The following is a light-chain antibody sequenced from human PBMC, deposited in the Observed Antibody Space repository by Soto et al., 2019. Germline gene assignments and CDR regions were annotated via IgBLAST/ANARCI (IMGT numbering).Light chain of an antibody. V-gene: IGKV1-39*01. CDR2: GAS. Sequence: DIPLTHSPSSLSASVGDRVTITCRASQRISTYLNWYQQKPGKAPNLLIYGASSLQSGVPGRFSGRGSGTDFTLTISSLQPEDFATYYCQQTYSSWTFGQGTRVEIK. J-gene: IGKJ1*01. CDR3: QQTYSSWT. CDR1: QRISTY.